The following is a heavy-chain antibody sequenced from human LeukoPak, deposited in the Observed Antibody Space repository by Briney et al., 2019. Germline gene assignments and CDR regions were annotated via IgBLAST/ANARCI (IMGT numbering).Heavy chain of an antibody. CDR2: IYYSGTT. J-gene: IGHJ4*02. CDR1: GNSIRSYY. Sequence: PSETLSLTCTVSGNSIRSYYWNWIRQPPGKGLEWIGYIYYSGTTSYNPSLRSRVTIWVDMSKNQFSLRLTPVTAADTAVYYCARQSEGFDSWGQGTLVTVSS. CDR3: ARQSEGFDS. V-gene: IGHV4-59*08.